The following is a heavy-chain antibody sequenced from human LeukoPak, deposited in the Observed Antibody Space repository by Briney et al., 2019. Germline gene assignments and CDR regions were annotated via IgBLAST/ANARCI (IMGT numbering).Heavy chain of an antibody. V-gene: IGHV3-23*01. Sequence: GGSLRLSCVASGFTFSSYAMSWVRQAPGKGLEWVSAISGSGGSTYYADSVKGRFTISRDNSKNTLYLQMNSLRAEDTAVYYCAKDSYGDYNFDYWGQGTLVTVSS. CDR2: ISGSGGST. J-gene: IGHJ4*02. CDR3: AKDSYGDYNFDY. D-gene: IGHD4-17*01. CDR1: GFTFSSYA.